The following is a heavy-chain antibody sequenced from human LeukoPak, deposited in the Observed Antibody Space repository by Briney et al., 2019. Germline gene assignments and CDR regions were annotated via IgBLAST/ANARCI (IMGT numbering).Heavy chain of an antibody. CDR1: GGSISSYY. Sequence: SETLSLTCTVSGGSISSYYWSWIRQPPGKGLEWIGYIYYSGSTNYNPSLKSRVTISVDTSKNQFSLKLSSVTAADTAVYYCAREPPKTVTTSLDRAFDIWGQGTMVTVSS. V-gene: IGHV4-59*01. D-gene: IGHD4-17*01. CDR2: IYYSGST. J-gene: IGHJ3*02. CDR3: AREPPKTVTTSLDRAFDI.